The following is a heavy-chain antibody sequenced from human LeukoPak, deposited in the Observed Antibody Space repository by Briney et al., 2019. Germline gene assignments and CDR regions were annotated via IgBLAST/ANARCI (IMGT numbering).Heavy chain of an antibody. D-gene: IGHD6-6*01. CDR2: ISAYNGNT. CDR1: GYTFIDYY. V-gene: IGHV1-18*04. Sequence: GASVKVSCKASGYTFIDYYIHWVRQAPGQGLEWMGWISAYNGNTNYAQKLQGRVTMTTDTSTSTAYMELRSLRSDDTAVYYCARAQIAARGDYWGQGTLVTVSS. CDR3: ARAQIAARGDY. J-gene: IGHJ4*02.